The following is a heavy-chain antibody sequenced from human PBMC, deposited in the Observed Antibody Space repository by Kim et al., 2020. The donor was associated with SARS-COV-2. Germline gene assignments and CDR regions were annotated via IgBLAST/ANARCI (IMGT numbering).Heavy chain of an antibody. V-gene: IGHV5-10-1*01. CDR3: ARLHITTVTTRRLNFDY. D-gene: IGHD4-17*01. CDR2: IDPSDSYT. J-gene: IGHJ4*02. Sequence: GESLKISCKGSGYSFTSYWISWVRQMPGKGLEWMGRIDPSDSYTNYSPSFQGHVTISADKSISTAYLQWSSLKASDTAMYYCARLHITTVTTRRLNFDYWGQGTLVTVSS. CDR1: GYSFTSYW.